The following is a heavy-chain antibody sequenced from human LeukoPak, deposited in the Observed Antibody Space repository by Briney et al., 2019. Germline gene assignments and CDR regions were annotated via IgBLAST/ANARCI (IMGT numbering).Heavy chain of an antibody. Sequence: ASVTVSCKASGYTFTVYFMHWVRQAPGQGLEWMGWINPKSGATNYAQKFQGRVTMTRDTSISTAYMELSSLRSDDTAVFYCARDVTRGYYDTTVPWGQGTLVTASS. V-gene: IGHV1-2*02. D-gene: IGHD3-22*01. CDR2: INPKSGAT. J-gene: IGHJ5*02. CDR1: GYTFTVYF. CDR3: ARDVTRGYYDTTVP.